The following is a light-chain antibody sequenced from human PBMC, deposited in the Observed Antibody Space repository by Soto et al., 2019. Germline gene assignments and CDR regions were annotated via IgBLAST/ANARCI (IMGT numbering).Light chain of an antibody. CDR1: QSVSSSY. CDR2: DAY. J-gene: IGKJ1*01. V-gene: IGKV3-20*01. Sequence: EIVLTQSPGTLSLSPGERATLSCRASQSVSSSYLAWYQQKPGQAPRLLIYDAYNRATGIQDRFSGSGSGTDFTLTISRLEPEDFVVYYCHQYGSTPPTFGQGTKVDIK. CDR3: HQYGSTPPT.